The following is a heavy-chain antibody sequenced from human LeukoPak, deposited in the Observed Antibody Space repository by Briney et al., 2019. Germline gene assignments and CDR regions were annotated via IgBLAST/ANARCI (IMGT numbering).Heavy chain of an antibody. CDR2: IHYSGNT. CDR3: ARHPALYYFDY. CDR1: GGSIRTYY. J-gene: IGHJ4*02. Sequence: SETLSLTCTVPGGSIRTYYWSWIRQPPGKGLEWIGYIHYSGNTNYNPSLKNRVTISVDTSKNQFSLKLSSVTAADTAVYYCARHPALYYFDYWGQGTLVTVSS. D-gene: IGHD6-25*01. V-gene: IGHV4-59*08.